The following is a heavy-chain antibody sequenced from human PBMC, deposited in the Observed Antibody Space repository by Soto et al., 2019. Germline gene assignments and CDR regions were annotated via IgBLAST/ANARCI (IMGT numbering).Heavy chain of an antibody. CDR3: AREPEYSSSSDFDY. CDR1: GFTFSDYY. V-gene: IGHV3-11*06. J-gene: IGHJ4*02. Sequence: PGGSLRLSCAASGFTFSDYYMSWIRQAPGKGLEWVSYISSSSSYTNYADSVKGRFTISRDNAKNSLYLQMNSLRAEDTAVYYCAREPEYSSSSDFDYWGQGTLVTVSS. CDR2: ISSSSSYT. D-gene: IGHD6-6*01.